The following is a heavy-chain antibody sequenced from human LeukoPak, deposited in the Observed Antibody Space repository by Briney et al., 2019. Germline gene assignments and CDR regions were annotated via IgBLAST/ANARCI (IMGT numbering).Heavy chain of an antibody. Sequence: VASVKVSCKASGYTFTGYYMHWVRQAPGQGLEWMGWINPNSGGTNYARKFQGRVTMTRDTSISTAYMELSRLRSDDTAVYYCARESGTDAFDIWGQGTMVTVSS. V-gene: IGHV1-2*02. CDR2: INPNSGGT. D-gene: IGHD6-13*01. J-gene: IGHJ3*02. CDR1: GYTFTGYY. CDR3: ARESGTDAFDI.